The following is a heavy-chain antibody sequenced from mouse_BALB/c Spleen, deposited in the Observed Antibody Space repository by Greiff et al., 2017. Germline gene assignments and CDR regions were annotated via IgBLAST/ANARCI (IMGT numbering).Heavy chain of an antibody. Sequence: EVQLQQSGTVLARPGASVKMSCKASGYTFTSYWMHWVKQRPGQGLEWIGAIYPGNSDTSYNQKFKGKAKLTAVTSTSTAYMELSSLTNEDSAVYYCTRSYYGSRGGFFDDWGQGTTLTVSS. CDR1: GYTFTSYW. CDR3: TRSYYGSRGGFFDD. V-gene: IGHV1-5*01. CDR2: IYPGNSDT. D-gene: IGHD1-1*01. J-gene: IGHJ2*01.